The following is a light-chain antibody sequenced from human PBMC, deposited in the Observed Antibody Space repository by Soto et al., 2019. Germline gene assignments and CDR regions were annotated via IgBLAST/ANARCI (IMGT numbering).Light chain of an antibody. CDR3: QQYNSYPWT. Sequence: DIQMTQSPSTLSESVGDRVTITCRASQSISSWLAWYQQKPGKAPKLLIYKASSLEGGVPSRFSGSGSGTEFTLTISSLQPDDFATYYCQQYNSYPWTFGQGTQVEIK. V-gene: IGKV1-5*03. CDR1: QSISSW. CDR2: KAS. J-gene: IGKJ1*01.